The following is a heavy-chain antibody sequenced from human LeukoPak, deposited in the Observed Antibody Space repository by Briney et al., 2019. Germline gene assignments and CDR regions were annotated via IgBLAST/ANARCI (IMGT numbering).Heavy chain of an antibody. CDR3: ARGDNIYSSSRGWYYYYMDV. D-gene: IGHD6-13*01. Sequence: SETLSLTCTVSGGSISSYYWSWIRQPPGKGLEWIGYVYYSGSTNYNPSLKSRVTISVDTSKNQFSLKLSSVTAADTAVYYCARGDNIYSSSRGWYYYYMDVWGEGTTVTVSS. J-gene: IGHJ6*03. CDR2: VYYSGST. CDR1: GGSISSYY. V-gene: IGHV4-59*01.